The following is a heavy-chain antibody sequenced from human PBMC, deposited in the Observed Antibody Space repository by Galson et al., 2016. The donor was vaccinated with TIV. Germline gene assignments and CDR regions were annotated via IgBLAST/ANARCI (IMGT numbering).Heavy chain of an antibody. CDR3: ARDPLFGGMDV. CDR2: IKQDGSDR. D-gene: IGHD3-10*02. Sequence: SLRLSCAASQFPFSDYWMNWIRQAPGKGLEWVVTIKQDGSDRYYGDSVKGRFTISRDNAKRLLYLHMSSLRVEDTAVYYCARDPLFGGMDVWGQGATVAVS. V-gene: IGHV3-7*03. CDR1: QFPFSDYW. J-gene: IGHJ6*02.